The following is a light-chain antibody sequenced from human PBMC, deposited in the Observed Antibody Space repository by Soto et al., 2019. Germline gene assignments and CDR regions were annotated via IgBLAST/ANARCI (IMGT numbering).Light chain of an antibody. CDR3: QQYNNWPPLT. V-gene: IGKV3-15*01. J-gene: IGKJ4*01. Sequence: ELVMTQSPATLYVSPGERASLSCRASQSVSSNFAWYQQKPGQAPRLLIFGASTRATGIPARFIGSGSGTEFTLTIISLQSEDFAVYYCQQYNNWPPLTFGGGTKVEIK. CDR2: GAS. CDR1: QSVSSN.